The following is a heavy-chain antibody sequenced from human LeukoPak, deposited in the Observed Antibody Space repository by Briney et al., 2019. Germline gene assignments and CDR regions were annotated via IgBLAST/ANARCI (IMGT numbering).Heavy chain of an antibody. CDR1: GFTFSSFV. V-gene: IGHV3-23*01. J-gene: IGHJ3*02. CDR2: ITGGGGTA. D-gene: IGHD2-2*02. Sequence: GGSLRLSCAASGFTFSSFVMSWVRQAPGKGLERVSGITGGGGTAYYADSVKGRFTISRDNSKNTLFLQMNSLRAEDTAVYYCARVSREYQLRYPVIAFDIWGQGTVVTVSS. CDR3: ARVSREYQLRYPVIAFDI.